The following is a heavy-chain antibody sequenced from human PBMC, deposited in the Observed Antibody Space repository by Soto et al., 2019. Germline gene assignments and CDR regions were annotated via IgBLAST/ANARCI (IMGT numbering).Heavy chain of an antibody. V-gene: IGHV3-53*01. CDR3: ARSGYIYGPFDY. CDR1: GFPVSRTY. CDR2: IYSGGST. D-gene: IGHD5-18*01. Sequence: GGSLRISSAASGFPVSRTYMSWARQAPGKGLEWVSVIYSGGSTYYADSVKGRFTISRDNSKNTLYLQMNSLRAYYTAVYYCARSGYIYGPFDYWGQGT. J-gene: IGHJ4*02.